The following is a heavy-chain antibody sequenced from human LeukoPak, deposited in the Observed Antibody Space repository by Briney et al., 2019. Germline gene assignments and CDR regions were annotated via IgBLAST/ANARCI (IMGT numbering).Heavy chain of an antibody. CDR1: GGSISSYY. D-gene: IGHD1-26*01. CDR3: ARHSGSNPFNY. CDR2: IFYSGST. J-gene: IGHJ4*02. Sequence: PSETLSLTCTVSGGSISSYYWTWIRQPPGKGLEWIGYIFYSGSTDYNPSLKSRVTISVDTSKNQFSLKLSSVSAADTAVYYCARHSGSNPFNYGGQGTLVTVSS. V-gene: IGHV4-59*08.